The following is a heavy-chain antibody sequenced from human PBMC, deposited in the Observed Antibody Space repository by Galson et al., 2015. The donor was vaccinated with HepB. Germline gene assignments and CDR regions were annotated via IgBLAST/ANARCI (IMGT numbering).Heavy chain of an antibody. J-gene: IGHJ1*01. CDR3: VKDGLTVITPRFFQH. D-gene: IGHD4-23*01. CDR1: GFTFRIST. V-gene: IGHV3-23*01. Sequence: SLRLSCAASGFTFRISTMSWVRQAPGKGLEWVSAISGSGDNTYYADSVKGRFTISRDNPKNTLFLQMNTLRAEDTAVYYCVKDGLTVITPRFFQHWGQGTLVTVSS. CDR2: ISGSGDNT.